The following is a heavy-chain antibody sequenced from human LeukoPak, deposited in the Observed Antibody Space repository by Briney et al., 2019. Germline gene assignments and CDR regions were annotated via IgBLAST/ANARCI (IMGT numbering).Heavy chain of an antibody. Sequence: SETLSLTCTVPGYSISSGYYWGWIRQPPGKGLEWIGSIYHSGSTYYNPSLKSRVTISVDTSKNQFSLKLSSVTAADTAVYYCARDPIGETVTTGGYWGQGTLVTVSS. CDR3: ARDPIGETVTTGGY. D-gene: IGHD4-17*01. J-gene: IGHJ4*02. CDR1: GYSISSGYY. V-gene: IGHV4-38-2*02. CDR2: IYHSGST.